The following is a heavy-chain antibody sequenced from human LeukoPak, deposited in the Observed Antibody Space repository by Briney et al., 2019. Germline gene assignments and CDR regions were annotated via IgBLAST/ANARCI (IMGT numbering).Heavy chain of an antibody. D-gene: IGHD6-19*01. Sequence: GGSLRLSCAASGFTFSDYYMSWIRQAPGKGLEWVSYISSSGSNIYYADSVKGRFTISRDNAKNSLYLQMNSLRAEDTAVYYCARRGYSSGIDAFDIWGQGTMVTVSS. J-gene: IGHJ3*02. CDR3: ARRGYSSGIDAFDI. CDR1: GFTFSDYY. V-gene: IGHV3-11*01. CDR2: ISSSGSNI.